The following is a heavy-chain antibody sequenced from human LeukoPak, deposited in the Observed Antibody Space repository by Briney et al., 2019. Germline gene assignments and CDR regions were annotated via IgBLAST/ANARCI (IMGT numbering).Heavy chain of an antibody. V-gene: IGHV1-46*01. Sequence: ASVKVSCKASGYTFTSNYIHWVRQAPGQGLEWMGMTYPRDGSTSYAQKFQGRVTVTRDTSTSTVHMELSGLRSEDTAVYYCARDQEGFDYWGQGTLVTVSS. CDR2: TYPRDGST. J-gene: IGHJ4*02. CDR3: ARDQEGFDY. CDR1: GYTFTSNY.